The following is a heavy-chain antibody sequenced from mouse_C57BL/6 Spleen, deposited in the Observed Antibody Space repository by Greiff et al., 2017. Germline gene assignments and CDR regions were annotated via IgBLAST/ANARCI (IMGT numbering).Heavy chain of an antibody. Sequence: EVQLVESGGGLVKPGGSLKLSCAASGFTFSSYTMSWVRQTPEKRLEWVATISGGGGNTYYPDSVKGRFTISRDNAKNTLYLQMSSLRSEDTALYFCSRHGTESSGGYFDYWGQGTTLTVSS. CDR2: ISGGGGNT. J-gene: IGHJ2*01. V-gene: IGHV5-9*01. D-gene: IGHD1-1*01. CDR3: SRHGTESSGGYFDY. CDR1: GFTFSSYT.